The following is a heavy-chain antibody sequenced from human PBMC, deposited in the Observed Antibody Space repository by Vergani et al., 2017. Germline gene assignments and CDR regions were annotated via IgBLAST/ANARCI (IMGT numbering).Heavy chain of an antibody. D-gene: IGHD5-18*01. J-gene: IGHJ4*02. V-gene: IGHV3-48*03. CDR2: ISSSGSTI. CDR3: ASRILRRYSYGLNY. CDR1: GFTFSSYE. Sequence: EVQLVESGGGLVQPGGSLRLSCAASGFTFSSYEMNWVRQAPGKGLEWVSYISSSGSTIYYADSVKGRFTISRDNAKNSLYLQMNSLRAEDTAVYYCASRILRRYSYGLNYWGQGTLVTVSS.